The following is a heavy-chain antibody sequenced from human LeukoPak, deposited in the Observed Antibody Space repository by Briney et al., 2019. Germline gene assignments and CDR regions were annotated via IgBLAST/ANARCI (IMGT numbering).Heavy chain of an antibody. Sequence: GGSLRLSCAASGFTFSSYWMSWVRQAPGKGLEWVANIKQDGSEKYYVDSVKGRFTISRDNAKNSLYLQMNSLRAEDTAVYYCARMGFGELLSNYYYYMDVWGKGTTVTVSS. CDR3: ARMGFGELLSNYYYYMDV. CDR1: GFTFSSYW. CDR2: IKQDGSEK. D-gene: IGHD3-10*01. J-gene: IGHJ6*03. V-gene: IGHV3-7*01.